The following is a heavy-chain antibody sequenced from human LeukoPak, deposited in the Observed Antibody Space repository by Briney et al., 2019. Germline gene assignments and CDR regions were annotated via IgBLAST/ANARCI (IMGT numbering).Heavy chain of an antibody. CDR1: GFTFSTYA. Sequence: GGSLRLSCATSGFTFSTYAMHWVRQAPGKGLEWVAVIPYDGSNKYYADSVKGRFTISRENSKNRLYLQMNSLRAEDTAVYYCARAEGYGGELDSWGQGTLVTVSS. V-gene: IGHV3-30*04. CDR2: IPYDGSNK. D-gene: IGHD4-23*01. J-gene: IGHJ4*02. CDR3: ARAEGYGGELDS.